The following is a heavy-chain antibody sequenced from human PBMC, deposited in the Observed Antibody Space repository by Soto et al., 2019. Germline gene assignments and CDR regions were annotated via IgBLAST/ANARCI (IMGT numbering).Heavy chain of an antibody. Sequence: QLQLQESGPGLVKPSETLSLTCAVSGGSVSSGGNYWGWIRQSPGKGLEWIGSVPDTGTTPYHPALTRRVTISVDTSKNQSSLNVNSVTAANTAVYCCARGLSSPSAAGVWGQGTLVTVSS. CDR1: GGSVSSGGNY. CDR2: VPDTGTT. CDR3: ARGLSSPSAAGV. V-gene: IGHV4-39*01. D-gene: IGHD6-6*01. J-gene: IGHJ4*02.